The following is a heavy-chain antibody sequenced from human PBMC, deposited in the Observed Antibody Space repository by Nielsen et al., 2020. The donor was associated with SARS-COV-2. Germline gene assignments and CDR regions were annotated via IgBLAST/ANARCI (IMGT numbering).Heavy chain of an antibody. CDR1: GFTFSSYA. V-gene: IGHV3-30-3*01. D-gene: IGHD6-19*01. J-gene: IGHJ6*02. Sequence: SCAASGFTFSSYAMHWVRQAPGKGLEWVAVISYDGSNKYYADSVKGRFTISRDNSKNTLYLQMNSLRAEDTAVYYCARGHSSGSYYYYYGMDVWGQGTTVTVSS. CDR3: ARGHSSGSYYYYYGMDV. CDR2: ISYDGSNK.